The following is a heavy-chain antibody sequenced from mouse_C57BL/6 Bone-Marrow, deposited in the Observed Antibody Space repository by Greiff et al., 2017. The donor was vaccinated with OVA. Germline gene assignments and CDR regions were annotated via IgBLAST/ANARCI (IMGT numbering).Heavy chain of an antibody. CDR3: TRDLWGLGDY. V-gene: IGHV5-9-1*02. D-gene: IGHD6-2*01. J-gene: IGHJ2*01. CDR2: ISSGGDYI. CDR1: GFTFSSYA. Sequence: EVNVVESGEGLVKPGGSLKLSCAASGFTFSSYAMSWVRQTPEKRLEWVAYISSGGDYIYYADTVKGRFTISRDNARNTLYLQMSSLKSEDTAMYYCTRDLWGLGDYWGQGTTLTVSS.